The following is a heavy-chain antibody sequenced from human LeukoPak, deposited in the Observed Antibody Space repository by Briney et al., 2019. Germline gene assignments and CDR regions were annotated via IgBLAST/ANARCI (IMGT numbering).Heavy chain of an antibody. J-gene: IGHJ3*02. CDR1: GGSISSSSYY. CDR2: IYYSGST. D-gene: IGHD1-14*01. CDR3: PGATGGTEDAFDI. V-gene: IGHV4-39*07. Sequence: SETLSLTCTVSGGSISSSSYYWGWLRQPPGKGLEWIGSIYYSGSTYYNPSLKSRVTISVDTSKNQFSLKLSSVTAADTAVYYCPGATGGTEDAFDIWGQGTMVTVSS.